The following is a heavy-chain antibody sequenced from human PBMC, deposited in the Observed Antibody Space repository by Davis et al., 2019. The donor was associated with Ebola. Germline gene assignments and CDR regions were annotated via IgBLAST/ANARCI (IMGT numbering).Heavy chain of an antibody. D-gene: IGHD2-2*01. CDR1: GFTFSSYS. J-gene: IGHJ6*02. V-gene: IGHV3-48*01. CDR3: AKGRYIVVVPAAMLGAGMDV. Sequence: GESLKISCAASGFTFSSYSMNWVRQAPGKGLEWVSYISSSSSTIYYADSVKGRFTISRDNSKNTLYLQMNSLRAEDTAVYYCAKGRYIVVVPAAMLGAGMDVWGQGTTVTVSS. CDR2: ISSSSSTI.